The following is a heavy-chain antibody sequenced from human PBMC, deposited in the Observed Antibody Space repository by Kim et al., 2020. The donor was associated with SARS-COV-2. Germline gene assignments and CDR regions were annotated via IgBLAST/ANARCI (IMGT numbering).Heavy chain of an antibody. CDR1: GYAFTTYV. V-gene: IGHV1-3*01. J-gene: IGHJ4*02. Sequence: ASVKVSCQASGYAFTTYVMHWVRQAPGQRPEWMGCINPGDGNTKYSQKFQGRVTITRDTSASTAYMELSSLRSEDTAVYYCARDNRQHLALFYFDYWGQGTLVTVSS. CDR3: ARDNRQHLALFYFDY. D-gene: IGHD6-13*01. CDR2: INPGDGNT.